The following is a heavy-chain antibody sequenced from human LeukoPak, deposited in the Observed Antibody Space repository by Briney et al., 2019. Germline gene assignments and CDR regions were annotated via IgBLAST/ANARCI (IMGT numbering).Heavy chain of an antibody. CDR2: IYYSGST. V-gene: IGHV4-59*01. D-gene: IGHD6-19*01. CDR3: ARGRGSGWNYYYYGMDV. CDR1: GGSISSYY. J-gene: IGHJ6*02. Sequence: SETLSLTCTVSGGSISSYYWSWIRQPPGKGLEWIGCIYYSGSTNYNPSLKSRVTISVDTSKNQFSLKLSSVTAADTAVYYCARGRGSGWNYYYYGMDVWGQGTTVTVSS.